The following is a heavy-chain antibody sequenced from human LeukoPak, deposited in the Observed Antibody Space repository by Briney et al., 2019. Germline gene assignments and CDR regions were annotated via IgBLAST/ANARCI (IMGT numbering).Heavy chain of an antibody. J-gene: IGHJ6*02. D-gene: IGHD1/OR15-1a*01. V-gene: IGHV4-39*01. CDR3: ARQFRSSNNGDYYYYGMDV. CDR1: GGSISSSNYY. Sequence: SETLSLTCTVSGGSISSSNYYWGWIRQPPGKGLEWIGSIYYSGYTSSNPSFKSRVTISIDTPKNQFSLKLSSVTAADTAVYYCARQFRSSNNGDYYYYGMDVWGQGTTVTVSS. CDR2: IYYSGYT.